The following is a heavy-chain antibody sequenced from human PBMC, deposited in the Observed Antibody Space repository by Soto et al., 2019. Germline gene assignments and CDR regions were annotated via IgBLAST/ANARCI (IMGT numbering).Heavy chain of an antibody. V-gene: IGHV1-69*02. D-gene: IGHD3-10*01. CDR1: GGTFSSYT. CDR3: ARTYGSGSYRHFDY. Sequence: QVQLVQSGAEVKKPGSSVKVSCKASGGTFSSYTFSWVRQAPGQGLEWMGRIIPIVGKPNYAQKFQGRVTITAAKSTSTAYMQLSSLRSADTAVYYCARTYGSGSYRHFDYWGQGTLVTVSS. CDR2: IIPIVGKP. J-gene: IGHJ4*02.